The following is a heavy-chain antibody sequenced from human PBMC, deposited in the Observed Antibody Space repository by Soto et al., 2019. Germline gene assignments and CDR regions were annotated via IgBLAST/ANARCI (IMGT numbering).Heavy chain of an antibody. CDR2: VNWNSGSI. V-gene: IGHV3-9*01. CDR1: GFTFDDYA. CDR3: VKDESINWYSGHFRH. Sequence: EVQLVESGGGLVQPGRSLRLSCAASGFTFDDYAMHWVRQVPGKGLEWVSGVNWNSGSIGYADSVKGRFAIPRDDAKNSLHLQMNSLGAEDTAFYYCVKDESINWYSGHFRHWGQGTLVTVSS. D-gene: IGHD6-13*01. J-gene: IGHJ1*01.